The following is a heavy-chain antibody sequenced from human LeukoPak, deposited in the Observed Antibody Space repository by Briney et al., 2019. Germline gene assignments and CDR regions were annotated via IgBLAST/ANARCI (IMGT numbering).Heavy chain of an antibody. V-gene: IGHV3-74*01. CDR1: GFTFSTYW. D-gene: IGHD3-10*01. J-gene: IGHJ4*02. Sequence: GGSLRLSSAASGFTFSTYWMHWVRHAPGKGLVWVSRISSDGSITSYADSVKGRFTISRDNAKNTLYLQMNSLRAEDTAVYYCARHLNYYLDYWGQGTLVTVSS. CDR3: ARHLNYYLDY. CDR2: ISSDGSIT.